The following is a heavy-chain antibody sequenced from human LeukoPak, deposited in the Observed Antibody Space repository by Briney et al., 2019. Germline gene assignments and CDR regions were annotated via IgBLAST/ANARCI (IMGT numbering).Heavy chain of an antibody. D-gene: IGHD2-8*01. J-gene: IGHJ4*02. V-gene: IGHV3-48*03. CDR2: ISSGGNTE. CDR3: ARDTVNGPFVISLDY. Sequence: GGSLRLSCAASGFSFSSYAMNWVRQAPGKGLEWVSHISSGGNTEYYVDSVRGRFSMSRDNPKNLRFLQMNSLRAEDTAVYYCARDTVNGPFVISLDYWGQGALVTVSS. CDR1: GFSFSSYA.